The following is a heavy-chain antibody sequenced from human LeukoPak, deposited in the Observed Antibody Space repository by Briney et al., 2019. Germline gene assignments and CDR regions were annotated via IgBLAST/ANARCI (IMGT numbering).Heavy chain of an antibody. CDR2: IYYSGST. CDR1: GGSISSSSYY. V-gene: IGHV4-39*07. D-gene: IGHD1-26*01. CDR3: ARGREGYDY. Sequence: PSETLSLTCTVSGGSISSSSYYWGWIRQPLGKGLEWIGSIYYSGSTYYNPSLKSRVTISVDTSKNQFSLKLSSVTAADTAVYYCARGREGYDYWGQGTLVTVSS. J-gene: IGHJ4*02.